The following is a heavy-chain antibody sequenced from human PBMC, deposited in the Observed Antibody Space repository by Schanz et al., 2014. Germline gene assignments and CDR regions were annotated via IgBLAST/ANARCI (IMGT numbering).Heavy chain of an antibody. CDR1: GYTFTSYG. CDR2: ITPSGGST. D-gene: IGHD3-9*01. J-gene: IGHJ4*02. V-gene: IGHV1-46*01. CDR3: AAVKDDISAGGY. Sequence: QVQLVQSGPEVKKPGASVKVSCKASGYTFTSYGINWLRQAPGQGLEWMGIITPSGGSTNYAQKVQGRVTMTRDTATSTVYMKLSSLTAEDTSVCYCAAVKDDISAGGYWGQGTLVTVSS.